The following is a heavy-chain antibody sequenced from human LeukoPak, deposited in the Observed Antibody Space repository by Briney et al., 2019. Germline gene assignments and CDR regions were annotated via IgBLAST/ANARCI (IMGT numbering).Heavy chain of an antibody. D-gene: IGHD6-13*01. CDR2: IIPIFGTA. CDR1: GGTFSSYA. V-gene: IGHV1-69*05. J-gene: IGHJ6*03. Sequence: SVKVSCKASGGTFSSYAISWVRQAPGQGLEWMGGIIPIFGTANYAQKFQGRVTITTDESTSTAYMELSSLRSEDTAVYYCARDSSRGPYYYYYMDVWGKGTTVTVSS. CDR3: ARDSSRGPYYYYYMDV.